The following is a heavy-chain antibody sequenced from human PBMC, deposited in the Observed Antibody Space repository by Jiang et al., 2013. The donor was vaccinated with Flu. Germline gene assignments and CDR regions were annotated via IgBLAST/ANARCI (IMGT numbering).Heavy chain of an antibody. V-gene: IGHV1-2*02. D-gene: IGHD6-13*01. CDR3: ARDSAAAADY. Sequence: GYTFTGLYIHWVRQAPGQGLEWMGWINPNSGDTDYAPKFEGRVTMTRDTSISTAYMELHRLRSDDTALYYCARDSAAAADYWGQGTLVTVSS. CDR2: INPNSGDT. CDR1: GYTFTGLY. J-gene: IGHJ4*02.